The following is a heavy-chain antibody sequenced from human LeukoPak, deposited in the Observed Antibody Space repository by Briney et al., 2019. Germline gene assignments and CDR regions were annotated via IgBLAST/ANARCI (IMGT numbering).Heavy chain of an antibody. V-gene: IGHV4-59*01. CDR3: ARGFWEAYFDN. CDR1: GGSISSYY. D-gene: IGHD3-3*01. CDR2: IYYSGST. Sequence: SETLSLTCTVSGGSISSYYWSWIRQPPGKGLEWIGYIYYSGSTNYNPSLKSRVTITVDTSKNQFSLNLSSVTAADTAVYYCARGFWEAYFDNWGQGTLVTVYS. J-gene: IGHJ4*02.